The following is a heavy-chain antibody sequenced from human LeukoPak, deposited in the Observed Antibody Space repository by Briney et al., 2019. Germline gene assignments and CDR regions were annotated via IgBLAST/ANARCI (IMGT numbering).Heavy chain of an antibody. CDR3: ARDYRSSSGRAFDI. J-gene: IGHJ3*02. CDR1: GFPFRSYS. CDR2: ISSRTSTI. V-gene: IGHV3-48*04. Sequence: GGSLRLSCAASGFPFRSYSMTWVRQAPGKGLEWVSYISSRTSTIYYADSVKGRFTISRDNAKNSLYLQMNSLRAEDTAVYYCARDYRSSSGRAFDIWGQGTMVTVSS. D-gene: IGHD6-13*01.